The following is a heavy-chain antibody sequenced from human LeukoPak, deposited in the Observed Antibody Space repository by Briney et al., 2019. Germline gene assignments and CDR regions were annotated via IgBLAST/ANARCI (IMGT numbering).Heavy chain of an antibody. V-gene: IGHV3-21*01. CDR3: ARDSRVVPAAMPPLLYYYYYYYMDV. D-gene: IGHD2-2*01. J-gene: IGHJ6*03. CDR2: ISSSSSYI. CDR1: GFTFSSYS. Sequence: GGSLRLSCAASGFTFSSYSMNWVRQAPGKGLEWVSSISSSSSYIYYADSVKGRFTISRDNSKNTLYLQMNSLRAEDTAVYYCARDSRVVPAAMPPLLYYYYYYYMDVWGKGTTVTVSS.